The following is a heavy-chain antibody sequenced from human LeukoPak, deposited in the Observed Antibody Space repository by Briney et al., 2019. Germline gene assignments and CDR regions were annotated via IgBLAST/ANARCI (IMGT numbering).Heavy chain of an antibody. V-gene: IGHV1-46*01. CDR2: INPSGGGT. CDR3: ARAYGSGSYTLLFFDY. Sequence: ASVKVSCKASGYTFTSYYMHWVRHAPGQGLELMGIINPSGGGTSYAQKFQGRVTMTRDTSTSTVYMELSSLRSEDTDVYYCARAYGSGSYTLLFFDYWGQGTLVTVSS. J-gene: IGHJ4*02. CDR1: GYTFTSYY. D-gene: IGHD3-10*01.